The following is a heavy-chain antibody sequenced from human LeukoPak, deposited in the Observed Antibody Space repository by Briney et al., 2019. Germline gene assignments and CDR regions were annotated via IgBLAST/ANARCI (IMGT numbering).Heavy chain of an antibody. CDR1: GFTFSTYA. CDR3: AKYCGGDCLRNFDF. V-gene: IGHV3-23*01. Sequence: GGSLRLSCAASGFTFSTYAMTWVRQAPGKGLEWVTVIGPDGGDIRYADSVEGRFTISRDNSKNTLYLQMNSLRAEDTAVYYCAKYCGGDCLRNFDFWGQGTLVTVSS. J-gene: IGHJ4*02. CDR2: IGPDGGDI. D-gene: IGHD2-21*02.